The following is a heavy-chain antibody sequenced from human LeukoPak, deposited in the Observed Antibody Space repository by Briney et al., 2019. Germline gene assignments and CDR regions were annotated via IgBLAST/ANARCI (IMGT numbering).Heavy chain of an antibody. D-gene: IGHD3-10*01. J-gene: IGHJ6*03. CDR1: GFTFSNAW. Sequence: GGSLRLSCAASGFTFSNAWMSWVRQAPGKGLEWVANIKQDGSEEYYVDSLKGRFTISRDNGKNSLYLQLNSLRAEDTALYYCARVPFGVTSYYYYMDVWGQGTLVTVSS. V-gene: IGHV3-7*01. CDR2: IKQDGSEE. CDR3: ARVPFGVTSYYYYMDV.